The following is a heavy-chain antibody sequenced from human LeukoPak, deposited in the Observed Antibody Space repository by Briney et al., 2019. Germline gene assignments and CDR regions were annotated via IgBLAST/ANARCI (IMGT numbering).Heavy chain of an antibody. CDR2: ISAYNGNT. CDR1: GYTFTSYG. J-gene: IGHJ6*02. Sequence: ASVKVSCKASGYTFTSYGISWVRQAPGQGLEWMGWISAYNGNTNYAQKLQGRVTMTTDTSTSTAYMELRSLRSDDTAVYYCARARAALYCSSTSCSYYYYGMGVWGQGTTVTVSS. CDR3: ARARAALYCSSTSCSYYYYGMGV. V-gene: IGHV1-18*01. D-gene: IGHD2-2*01.